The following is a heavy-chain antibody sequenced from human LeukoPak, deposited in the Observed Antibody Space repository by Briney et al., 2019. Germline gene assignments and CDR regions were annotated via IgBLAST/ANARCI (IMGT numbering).Heavy chain of an antibody. Sequence: GASVKVSCKASGYTFTSYDINWVRQATGQGLEWVGWMNPNSGNTGYAQKFQGRVTMTRNTSISTAYMELSSLRSEDTAVYYCARARPFFHSSGYYFPFYWGQGTLVTVSS. D-gene: IGHD3-22*01. J-gene: IGHJ4*02. CDR1: GYTFTSYD. CDR2: MNPNSGNT. V-gene: IGHV1-8*01. CDR3: ARARPFFHSSGYYFPFY.